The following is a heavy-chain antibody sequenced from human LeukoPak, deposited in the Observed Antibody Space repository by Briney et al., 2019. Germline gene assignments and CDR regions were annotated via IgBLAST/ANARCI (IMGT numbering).Heavy chain of an antibody. Sequence: GGSLRLSCAASGFTFSSYAMSWVRQAPGEGLEWVSAISGSGGSTYYADSVKGRFTISRDNSKNTLYLQMNSLRAEDTAVHYCARIGYSYGYDAFDIWGQGTMVTVSS. CDR3: ARIGYSYGYDAFDI. CDR1: GFTFSSYA. CDR2: ISGSGGST. D-gene: IGHD5-18*01. J-gene: IGHJ3*02. V-gene: IGHV3-23*01.